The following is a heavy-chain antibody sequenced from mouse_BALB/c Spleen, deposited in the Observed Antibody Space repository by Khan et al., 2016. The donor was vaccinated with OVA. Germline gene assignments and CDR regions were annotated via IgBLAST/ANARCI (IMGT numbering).Heavy chain of an antibody. V-gene: IGHV1-7*01. CDR3: ARRGLYGILAY. D-gene: IGHD2-1*01. J-gene: IGHJ3*01. CDR1: GYTFTSYW. CDR2: INPSTGYT. Sequence: QVQLKESGAELAKPGASVKMSCKASGYTFTSYWMHWVKQRPGQGLEWIGYINPSTGYTEYNPKFKDKATLTTDKSSSTAYMQLSSLTSEDSAVYDCARRGLYGILAYWGQGTLVTVSA.